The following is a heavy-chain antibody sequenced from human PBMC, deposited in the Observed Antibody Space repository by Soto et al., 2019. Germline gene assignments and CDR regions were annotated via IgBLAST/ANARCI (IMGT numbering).Heavy chain of an antibody. CDR2: ISAYNGNT. V-gene: IGHV1-18*01. J-gene: IGHJ4*02. CDR3: ARDRHLAIAAAGALGDY. D-gene: IGHD6-13*01. Sequence: QVQLVQSGAEVKKPGASVKVSCKASGYTFTSYGISWVRQAPGQGLEWMGWISAYNGNTNYAQKLQGKVTMTTDTSTSTAYMELRSLRSDDTAVYYCARDRHLAIAAAGALGDYWGQGTLVTVSS. CDR1: GYTFTSYG.